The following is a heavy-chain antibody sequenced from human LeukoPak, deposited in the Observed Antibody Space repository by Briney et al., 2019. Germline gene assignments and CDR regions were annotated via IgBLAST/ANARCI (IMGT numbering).Heavy chain of an antibody. CDR3: ARGGGREWELLRPNWFDP. Sequence: SETLSLTCTVSGGSISSYYWSWIRQPPGKGLDWIGYIYYSGSSNYNPSLKSRVTISVDTSKNQFSLKLSSVTAADTAVYYCARGGGREWELLRPNWFDPWGQGTLVTVSS. J-gene: IGHJ5*02. D-gene: IGHD1-26*01. CDR2: IYYSGSS. CDR1: GGSISSYY. V-gene: IGHV4-59*01.